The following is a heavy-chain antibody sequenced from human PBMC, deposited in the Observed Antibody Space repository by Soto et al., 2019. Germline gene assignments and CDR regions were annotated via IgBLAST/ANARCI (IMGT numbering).Heavy chain of an antibody. V-gene: IGHV4-30-4*01. CDR3: GRVWGYCTTGVCYTAFDI. CDR2: IYYSGST. D-gene: IGHD2-8*01. Sequence: SETLSLTCTVSGGSISSGDYYWSWIRQPPGKGLEWIGYIYYSGSTYYNPSLKSRVTISVDTSKNQFSLKLSSVTAADTAVYYCGRVWGYCTTGVCYTAFDIWGQGTMVTVSS. J-gene: IGHJ3*02. CDR1: GGSISSGDYY.